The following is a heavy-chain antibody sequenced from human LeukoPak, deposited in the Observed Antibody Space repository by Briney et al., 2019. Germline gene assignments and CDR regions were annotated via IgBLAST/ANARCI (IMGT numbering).Heavy chain of an antibody. CDR3: AGEYKYDSSGANAFDI. V-gene: IGHV1-2*02. Sequence: ASVKVSCKASGYTFTGYYMHWVRQAPGQGLEWMGWIHPNTGGTKYAQKFQGRVTMTRDTSSSTAYMELSSLRSADTAVYYCAGEYKYDSSGANAFDIWGQGTMVTVSS. CDR1: GYTFTGYY. J-gene: IGHJ3*02. CDR2: IHPNTGGT. D-gene: IGHD3-22*01.